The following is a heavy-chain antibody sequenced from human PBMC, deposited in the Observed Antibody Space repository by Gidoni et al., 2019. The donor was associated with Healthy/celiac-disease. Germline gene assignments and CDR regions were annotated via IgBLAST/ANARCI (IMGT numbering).Heavy chain of an antibody. J-gene: IGHJ4*02. CDR3: AIWGKSEDFDY. Sequence: QVQLVQSGAEVKKPGASVKVSCKASGYTFTSYYMHWVRQAPGQGLEWMGRINPSGGSTSYAQKFQGRVTMTRDTSTSTVYMELSSLRSEDTAVYYCAIWGKSEDFDYWGQGTLVTVSS. CDR2: INPSGGST. V-gene: IGHV1-46*01. CDR1: GYTFTSYY. D-gene: IGHD3-16*01.